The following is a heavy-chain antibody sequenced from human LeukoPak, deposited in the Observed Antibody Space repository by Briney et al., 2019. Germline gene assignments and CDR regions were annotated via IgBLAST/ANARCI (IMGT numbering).Heavy chain of an antibody. Sequence: GGSLRLPCAASGFTFNSYAMTWVRQAPEKGLEWVSSIIDSGINTYYGDSVKGRFTISRDNSKNTLYLQMNSLRAEDTAVYYCAKGSRGSYDYWGQGTLVTVSS. J-gene: IGHJ4*02. CDR3: AKGSRGSYDY. CDR1: GFTFNSYA. D-gene: IGHD1-26*01. CDR2: IIDSGINT. V-gene: IGHV3-23*01.